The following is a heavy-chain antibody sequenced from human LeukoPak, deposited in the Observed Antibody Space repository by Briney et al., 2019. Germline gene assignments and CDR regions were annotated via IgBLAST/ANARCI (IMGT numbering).Heavy chain of an antibody. CDR3: TTENYDILTGYFPFDY. V-gene: IGHV3-15*01. J-gene: IGHJ4*02. Sequence: NPGGSLRLSCAASGFTFSNAWMSWVRQAPGKGLEWVGRIKSKTDGGTTDYAAPVKGRFTISRDDSKNTLYLQMNSLKTEDTAVYYCTTENYDILTGYFPFDYWGQGTLVTVFS. CDR2: IKSKTDGGTT. D-gene: IGHD3-9*01. CDR1: GFTFSNAW.